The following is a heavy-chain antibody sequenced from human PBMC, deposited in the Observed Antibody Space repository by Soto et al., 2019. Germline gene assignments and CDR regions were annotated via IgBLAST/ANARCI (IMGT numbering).Heavy chain of an antibody. Sequence: QVQLVESGGGVVQPGRSLRLSYAASGFTFSTYGMHWVRQAPGKGLEWVAVIWYDGSNEHYADSVKGRFTISRDDSKNTLYLQMNSLRAEDTDVYYCARDAYLGSGSYAYWGQGTLVTVSS. D-gene: IGHD3-10*01. CDR1: GFTFSTYG. CDR2: IWYDGSNE. CDR3: ARDAYLGSGSYAY. V-gene: IGHV3-33*01. J-gene: IGHJ4*02.